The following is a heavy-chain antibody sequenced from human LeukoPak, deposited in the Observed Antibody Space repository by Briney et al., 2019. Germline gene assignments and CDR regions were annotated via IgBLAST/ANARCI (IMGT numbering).Heavy chain of an antibody. V-gene: IGHV5-51*01. CDR2: IYPGDSDT. CDR3: ARQRRFGELLSYYFDY. D-gene: IGHD3-10*01. CDR1: GYSFTSYW. Sequence: GESLKISWKGSGYSFTSYWIGWVRQMPGKGLEWMGIIYPGDSDTRYSPSFQGQVTISADKSISTAYLQWSSLKASDTAMYYCARQRRFGELLSYYFDYWGQGTLVTVSS. J-gene: IGHJ4*02.